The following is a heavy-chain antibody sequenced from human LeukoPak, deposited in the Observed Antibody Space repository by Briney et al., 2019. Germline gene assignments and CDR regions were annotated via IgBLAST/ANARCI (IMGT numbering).Heavy chain of an antibody. CDR1: GGSISSYY. CDR3: ARGRYSAGDNWFDP. CDR2: IYYTGST. Sequence: SETLSLTCTVSGGSISSYYWSWIRQPPGKGLEWIGYIYYTGSTNYNPSLKSRVTMLIDTSKNQFSLKLSSVTAADTAVYYCARGRYSAGDNWFDPWGQGTLVTVSS. D-gene: IGHD3-9*01. V-gene: IGHV4-59*01. J-gene: IGHJ5*02.